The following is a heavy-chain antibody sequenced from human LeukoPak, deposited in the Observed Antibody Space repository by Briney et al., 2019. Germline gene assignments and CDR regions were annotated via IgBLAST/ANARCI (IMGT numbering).Heavy chain of an antibody. Sequence: PGGSLRLSCAASGFTFSSYWMSWVRQAPGKGLEWVANIKQDGSEKYYVDSVKGRFTISRDNAKNSLYLQMNSLRAEDTAVYYCARVRYDILTGPYYYYYMDVWGKGTTVTISS. V-gene: IGHV3-7*03. J-gene: IGHJ6*03. CDR2: IKQDGSEK. CDR3: ARVRYDILTGPYYYYYMDV. CDR1: GFTFSSYW. D-gene: IGHD3-9*01.